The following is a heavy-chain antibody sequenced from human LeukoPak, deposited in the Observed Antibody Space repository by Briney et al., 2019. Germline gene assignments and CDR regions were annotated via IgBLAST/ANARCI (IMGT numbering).Heavy chain of an antibody. Sequence: PGGSLRLSCAASGFTFSGSAIHWVRQASGKGLEWVGCIRSKANNYATAYAASLKGRFTISRDDSKNMAYLQMNSLKTEDTAVYYCTRHSHDSSAGWFDPWGQGTLVTVSS. CDR2: IRSKANNYAT. J-gene: IGHJ5*02. V-gene: IGHV3-73*01. CDR3: TRHSHDSSAGWFDP. CDR1: GFTFSGSA. D-gene: IGHD3-22*01.